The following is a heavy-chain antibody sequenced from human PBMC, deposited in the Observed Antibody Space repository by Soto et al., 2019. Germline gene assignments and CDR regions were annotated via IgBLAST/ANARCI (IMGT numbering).Heavy chain of an antibody. J-gene: IGHJ6*02. V-gene: IGHV3-30*18. CDR2: ISADGKKT. D-gene: IGHD3-10*01. CDR3: AKDRGSWDYYYGMDA. Sequence: GGSLRLSCAASGFTFSAFGMHWVRQAPGKGLEWVAVISADGKKTFYADSVKGRFTISRDSPHNALFLDLSSLRGDDTAVYYCAKDRGSWDYYYGMDAWGQGTTVTVYS. CDR1: GFTFSAFG.